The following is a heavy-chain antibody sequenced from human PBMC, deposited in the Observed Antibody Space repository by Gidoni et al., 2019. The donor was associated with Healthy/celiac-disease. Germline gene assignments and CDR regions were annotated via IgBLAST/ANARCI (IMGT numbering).Heavy chain of an antibody. CDR3: ARSHITMIRYHPNAFDI. V-gene: IGHV5-51*01. D-gene: IGHD3-22*01. CDR1: GYSFTSYW. CDR2: IYPGDSDT. Sequence: EVQLVQSGAEVKKPGESLKISCKGSGYSFTSYWIGWVRQMPGKGLEWMGIIYPGDSDTRYSPSFQGQVTISADKSISTAYLQWSSLKASDTAMYYCARSHITMIRYHPNAFDIWGQGTMVTVSS. J-gene: IGHJ3*02.